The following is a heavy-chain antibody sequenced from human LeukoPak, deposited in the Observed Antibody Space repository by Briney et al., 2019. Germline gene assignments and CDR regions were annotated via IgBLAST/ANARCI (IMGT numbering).Heavy chain of an antibody. J-gene: IGHJ3*02. CDR2: INHSGST. CDR1: GGSFSGYY. V-gene: IGHV4-34*01. CDR3: ASLFGDSSGYSDDAFDI. D-gene: IGHD3-22*01. Sequence: MTSETLSLTCAVYGGSFSGYYWSWIRQPPGKGLEWIGEINHSGSTNYNPSLKSRVTISVDTSKNQFSLKLSSVTAADTAVYYCASLFGDSSGYSDDAFDIWGQGTMVTVSS.